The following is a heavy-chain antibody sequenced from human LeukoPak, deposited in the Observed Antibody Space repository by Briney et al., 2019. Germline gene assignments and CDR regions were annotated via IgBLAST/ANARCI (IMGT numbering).Heavy chain of an antibody. CDR3: ARHGYCSGGSCYSSRYYYYGMDV. CDR2: IYYSGST. CDR1: GGSISSYY. D-gene: IGHD2-15*01. J-gene: IGHJ6*02. V-gene: IGHV4-59*08. Sequence: PSQTLSLTCTVSGGSISSYYWSWIRQPPGKGLEWSGYIYYSGSTNYNPSLKSRVTISVDTSKNQFSLKLSSVTAADTAVYYCARHGYCSGGSCYSSRYYYYGMDVWGQGTTVTVSS.